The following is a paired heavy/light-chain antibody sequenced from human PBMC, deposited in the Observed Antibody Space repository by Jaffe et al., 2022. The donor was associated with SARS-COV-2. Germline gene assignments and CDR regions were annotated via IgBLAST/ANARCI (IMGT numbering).Light chain of an antibody. CDR1: NSDVGGYKY. J-gene: IGLJ2*01. CDR2: EVT. V-gene: IGLV2-8*01. Sequence: QSALTQPPSASGSPGQSVTISCTGTNSDVGGYKYVSWYQHHPGKAPKLIIYEVTKRPSGVPDRFSGSKSGNTASLTVSGLQAEDEADYYCSSYTFINNNLVFGGGTKLTVL. CDR3: SSYTFINNNLV.
Heavy chain of an antibody. Sequence: QVQLVQSGAEVKKPGASVKVSCQASGYTFTNYGVSWVRQAPGQGLEWMGWISVYNGDTNYAQGLQGRVTMTTDTSTSTAYMELRSLRSDDTAVYYCARDQLDDSSGYYYSPFYYGMDVWGQGTTVTVSS. D-gene: IGHD3-22*01. CDR1: GYTFTNYG. V-gene: IGHV1-18*01. CDR3: ARDQLDDSSGYYYSPFYYGMDV. CDR2: ISVYNGDT. J-gene: IGHJ6*02.